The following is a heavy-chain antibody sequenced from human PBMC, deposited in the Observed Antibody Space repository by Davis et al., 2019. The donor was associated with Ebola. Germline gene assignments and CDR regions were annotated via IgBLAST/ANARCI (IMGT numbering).Heavy chain of an antibody. CDR3: ARVHHQSGIVVVPVDYYYYGMDV. J-gene: IGHJ6*04. CDR2: INHSGST. D-gene: IGHD2-2*01. CDR1: GGSFSGYY. V-gene: IGHV4-34*01. Sequence: MPSETLSLTCAVYGGSFSGYYWSWIRQPPGKGLEWIGEINHSGSTNYNPSLKSRVTISVDTSKNQFSLKLSSVTAADTAVYYCARVHHQSGIVVVPVDYYYYGMDVWGKGTTVTVSS.